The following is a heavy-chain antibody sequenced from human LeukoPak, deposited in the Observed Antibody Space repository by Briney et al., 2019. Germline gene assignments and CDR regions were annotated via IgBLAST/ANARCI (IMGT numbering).Heavy chain of an antibody. CDR2: MNPNSGNT. D-gene: IGHD3-22*01. J-gene: IGHJ6*03. CDR1: GYTFTSYD. V-gene: IGHV1-8*01. Sequence: ASVKVSCKASGYTFTSYDINWVRQATGQGLEWMGWMNPNSGNTGYAQKFQGRVTMTRNTSISTAYMELSRLRSDDTAVYYCARVPLPPYYYDSSGYRGPYYYMDVWGKGTTVTVSS. CDR3: ARVPLPPYYYDSSGYRGPYYYMDV.